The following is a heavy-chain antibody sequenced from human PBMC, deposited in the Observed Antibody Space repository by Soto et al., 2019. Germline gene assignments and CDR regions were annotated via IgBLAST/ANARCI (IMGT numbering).Heavy chain of an antibody. CDR1: GGSISSSSYY. D-gene: IGHD5-18*01. V-gene: IGHV4-39*01. Sequence: QLQLQESGPGLVKPSETLSLTCTVSGGSISSSSYYWGWIRQPPGKGLEWIGSIYYSGSTYYNPSLQSRVTISVDTSKNQVSLKLSSVTAADTAVYYCARPTIRGYSYGLNYFDYWGQGTLVTVSS. CDR3: ARPTIRGYSYGLNYFDY. J-gene: IGHJ4*02. CDR2: IYYSGST.